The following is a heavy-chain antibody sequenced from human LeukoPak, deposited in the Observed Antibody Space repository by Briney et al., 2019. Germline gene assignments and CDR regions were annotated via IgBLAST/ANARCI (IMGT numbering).Heavy chain of an antibody. CDR1: GFTFGNSW. D-gene: IGHD1-14*01. J-gene: IGHJ3*01. Sequence: GGSLRLSCAASGFTFGNSWVPWVRQAPGKGLVWVSLINADGSTTTYADSVKGRFTISRDNARNTLSLQMNSLTIEDTAVYYCVVVVEPPDSDGFDVWGQGTMITVSS. CDR3: VVVVEPPDSDGFDV. V-gene: IGHV3-74*01. CDR2: INADGSTT.